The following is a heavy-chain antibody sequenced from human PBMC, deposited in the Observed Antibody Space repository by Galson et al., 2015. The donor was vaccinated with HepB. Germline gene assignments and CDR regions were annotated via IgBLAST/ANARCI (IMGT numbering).Heavy chain of an antibody. CDR1: GFTFTSSA. CDR2: IVVGSGNK. D-gene: IGHD4-17*01. CDR3: ARDFGLRSKEGRSAFDI. V-gene: IGHV1-58*02. Sequence: SVKVSCKASGFTFTSSAMQWVRQARGQRLEWIGWIVVGSGNKNYAQKLQGRVTMTTDTSTGTAYIELRSLRSDDTDVYYCARDFGLRSKEGRSAFDIWGQGTIVTVSS. J-gene: IGHJ3*02.